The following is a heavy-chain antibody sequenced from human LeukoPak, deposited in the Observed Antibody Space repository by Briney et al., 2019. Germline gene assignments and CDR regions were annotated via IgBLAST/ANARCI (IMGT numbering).Heavy chain of an antibody. CDR3: ARGDFWSGSFDY. CDR1: GGTFSSYA. CDR2: IIPIFGTA. Sequence: SVTVSFKASGGTFSSYAISWVRQAPGQALEWMGRIIPIFGTANYAQKFQGRVTITTDESTSTAYMELSSLRSEDTAVYYCARGDFWSGSFDYWGQGTLVTVSS. V-gene: IGHV1-69*05. D-gene: IGHD3-3*01. J-gene: IGHJ4*02.